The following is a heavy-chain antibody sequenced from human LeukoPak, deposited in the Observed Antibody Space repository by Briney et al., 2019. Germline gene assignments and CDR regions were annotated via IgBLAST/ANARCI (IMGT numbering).Heavy chain of an antibody. CDR1: GYTFTSYY. V-gene: IGHV1-46*01. J-gene: IGHJ5*02. Sequence: ASVKVSCKASGYTFTSYYMHWVRQAPGQGLEWMGIINPSGGSTSYAQKFQGRVTMTRDMSTSTVYMELSSLRSEDTAVYYCARDRDCSSTSCYGWFGWFDPWGQGTLVTVSS. CDR3: ARDRDCSSTSCYGWFGWFDP. D-gene: IGHD2-2*01. CDR2: INPSGGST.